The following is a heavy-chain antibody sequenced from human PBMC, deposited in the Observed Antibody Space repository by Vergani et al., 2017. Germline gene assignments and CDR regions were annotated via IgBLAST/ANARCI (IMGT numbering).Heavy chain of an antibody. J-gene: IGHJ6*02. Sequence: EVQLVESGGGLVKPGGSLRLSCAASGFRVTTYYMSWVRQAPGEGLEWVSGISGSGGFTYYADSVKGRFTISRDNSKNTLYLQMNSLRAEDTAVYYCAKAGVRCSGGSCYLPNFYYYYGMDVWGQGP. D-gene: IGHD2-15*01. CDR2: ISGSGGFT. CDR1: GFRVTTYY. CDR3: AKAGVRCSGGSCYLPNFYYYYGMDV. V-gene: IGHV3-23*04.